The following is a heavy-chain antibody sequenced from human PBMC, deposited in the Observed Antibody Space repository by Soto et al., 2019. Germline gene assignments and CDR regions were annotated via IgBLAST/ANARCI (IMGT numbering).Heavy chain of an antibody. CDR3: TTDRHVYYDFWSGYPDGMHV. Sequence: GGSLRLSCAASGFTFGNAWMSWVRQAPGKGLEWVGRIKSKTDGGTTDYAAPVKGRFTISRDDSKNTLYLQMNSLKTEDTAVYYCTTDRHVYYDFWSGYPDGMHVWGQGTTVTVYS. CDR1: GFTFGNAW. D-gene: IGHD3-3*01. J-gene: IGHJ6*02. CDR2: IKSKTDGGTT. V-gene: IGHV3-15*01.